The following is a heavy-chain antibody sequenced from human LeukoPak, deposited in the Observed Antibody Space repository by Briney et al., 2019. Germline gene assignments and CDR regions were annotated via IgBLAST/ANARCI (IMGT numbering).Heavy chain of an antibody. CDR1: GFTFSSYA. Sequence: PGGSLRPSCAASGFTFSSYAMAWVRQAPGKGLEWVSDLGGNSGYTYYADSVKGRFTVSRDNSKNTLSLQMNSLRAEDTAVYYCARKSSHFDSSGYFDYWGQGTLLTVSS. V-gene: IGHV3-23*01. CDR2: LGGNSGYT. J-gene: IGHJ4*02. D-gene: IGHD3-22*01. CDR3: ARKSSHFDSSGYFDY.